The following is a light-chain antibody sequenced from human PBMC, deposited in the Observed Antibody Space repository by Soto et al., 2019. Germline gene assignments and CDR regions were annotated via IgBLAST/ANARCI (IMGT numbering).Light chain of an antibody. CDR2: AAS. CDR1: QSISSY. CDR3: QQSYSTPIT. J-gene: IGKJ5*01. Sequence: DIQTTQSPSSLSASVGDRVTITCRASQSISSYLNWYQQKPGKAPKLLIYAASSLQSGVPSRFSGSGSGTDFTLTISSLQPEDFATYYCQQSYSTPITFGQGTRLEIK. V-gene: IGKV1-39*01.